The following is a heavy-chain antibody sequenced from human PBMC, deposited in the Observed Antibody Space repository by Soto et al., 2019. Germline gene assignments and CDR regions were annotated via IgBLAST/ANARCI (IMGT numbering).Heavy chain of an antibody. CDR1: GFTFSSYA. CDR2: ISYDGSNK. Sequence: QVQLVESGGGVVQPGRSLRLSCAASGFTFSSYAMHWVRQAPGKGLEWVAVISYDGSNKYYADSVKGRFTISRDKSKNTLYLQMNSLRAEDTAVYYCARERVTNWFDPWGQGTLVTVSS. V-gene: IGHV3-30-3*01. D-gene: IGHD4-4*01. CDR3: ARERVTNWFDP. J-gene: IGHJ5*02.